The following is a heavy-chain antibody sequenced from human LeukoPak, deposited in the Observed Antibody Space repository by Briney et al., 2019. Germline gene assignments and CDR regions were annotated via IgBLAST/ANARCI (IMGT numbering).Heavy chain of an antibody. V-gene: IGHV3-7*01. CDR3: ARVPFDYGDYVFDY. CDR1: GFTFSSYW. Sequence: TGGSLRLSCAASGFTFSSYWMSWVRQAPGKGLEWVANIKQDGSEKYYVDSVKGRFTISRDNAKNSLYLQMNSLRAEDTAVYYCARVPFDYGDYVFDYWGQGTLVTVSS. D-gene: IGHD4-17*01. CDR2: IKQDGSEK. J-gene: IGHJ4*02.